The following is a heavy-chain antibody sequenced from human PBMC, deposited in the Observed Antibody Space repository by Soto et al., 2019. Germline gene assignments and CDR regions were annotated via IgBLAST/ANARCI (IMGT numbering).Heavy chain of an antibody. CDR3: AKDTGPN. Sequence: GVSLRLSCAASGFTFDNYAMHWVRQAPGKGLEWVSGISWNSNTIAYADSVKGRFTISRDNAKNSLYLQMNSLRAEDTAFYYCAKDTGPNWGQGTLVTVSS. J-gene: IGHJ4*02. CDR1: GFTFDNYA. V-gene: IGHV3-9*01. CDR2: ISWNSNTI.